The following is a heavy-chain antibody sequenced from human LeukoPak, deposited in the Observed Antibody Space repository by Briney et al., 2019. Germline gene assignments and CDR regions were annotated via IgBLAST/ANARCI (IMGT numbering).Heavy chain of an antibody. D-gene: IGHD2-15*01. V-gene: IGHV3-48*04. Sequence: PGGSLRLSCAASGFTFNSYAMNWVRQAPGKGLEWISFIDPSSRTIYYADSVKGRFTISRDNAKNSLYLQMNSLRAEDTAVYYCARDQRWFEYWGQGALVTVTS. CDR2: IDPSSRTI. CDR1: GFTFNSYA. J-gene: IGHJ4*02. CDR3: ARDQRWFEY.